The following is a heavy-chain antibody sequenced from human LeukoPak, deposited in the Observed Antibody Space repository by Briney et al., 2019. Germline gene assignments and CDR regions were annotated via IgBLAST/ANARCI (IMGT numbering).Heavy chain of an antibody. Sequence: GGSLRLSCAASGFTFSSYAMHWVRQAPGKGLEWVAVISYDGNNKYYADSVKGRFTISRDNSKNTLYLQMNSLRAEDTAVYYCARETYCSSTGCYYGMDVWGQGTTVTVS. D-gene: IGHD2-2*01. V-gene: IGHV3-30-3*01. CDR2: ISYDGNNK. CDR1: GFTFSSYA. J-gene: IGHJ6*02. CDR3: ARETYCSSTGCYYGMDV.